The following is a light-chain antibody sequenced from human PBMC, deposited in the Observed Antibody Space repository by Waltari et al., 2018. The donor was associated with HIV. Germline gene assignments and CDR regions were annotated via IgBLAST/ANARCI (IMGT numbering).Light chain of an antibody. CDR1: SLRNYY. CDR3: NSRDRAGHHVV. V-gene: IGLV3-19*01. CDR2: PIH. J-gene: IGLJ3*02. Sequence: SELTQDPAVSVALGQTVSITCQGDSLRNYYASWYLQKPGQAPVLVISPIHNRPSGIPDRFSGSSSGNTASLTITGAQAEDEGDYYCNSRDRAGHHVVFGGATKLTVL.